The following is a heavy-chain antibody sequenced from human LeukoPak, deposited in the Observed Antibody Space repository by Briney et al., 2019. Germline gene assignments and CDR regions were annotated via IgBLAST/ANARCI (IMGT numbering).Heavy chain of an antibody. CDR2: INPSGGST. V-gene: IGHV1-46*01. CDR1: GYTFIRYY. Sequence: ASVKVSCKASGYTFIRYYMHWVRQAPGQGLEWMGIINPSGGSTSYAQKFQGRVTMTRDTSTSTVYMELSRLRSEDTAVYYCARGGYGDRIDYWGQGTLVTVSS. CDR3: ARGGYGDRIDY. J-gene: IGHJ4*02. D-gene: IGHD4-17*01.